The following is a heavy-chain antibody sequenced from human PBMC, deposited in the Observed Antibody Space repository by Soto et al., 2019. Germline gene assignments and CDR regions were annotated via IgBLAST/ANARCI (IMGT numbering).Heavy chain of an antibody. Sequence: GGSLRLSCATSGFTFDDYGIHWVRQTPAKGLEWVSGITWSRISLGYADSVKGRFTISRENAKKSVYLQMKSLKPEDTALYYCAKEDYCTGDRCPFDYWGQGTLVTVYS. CDR3: AKEDYCTGDRCPFDY. D-gene: IGHD2-8*02. J-gene: IGHJ4*02. V-gene: IGHV3-9*01. CDR2: ITWSRISL. CDR1: GFTFDDYG.